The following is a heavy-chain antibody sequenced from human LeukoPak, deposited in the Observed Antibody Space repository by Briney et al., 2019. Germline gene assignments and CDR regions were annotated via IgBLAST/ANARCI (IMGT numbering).Heavy chain of an antibody. Sequence: GASVKVSCKASGYTFTGYYMHWVRQAPGQGLEWMGRINPNSGGTNYAQKFQGRVTMTRDTSISTAYMELSRLRSDDTAVYYCASPSMWKWLVYDAFDIWGQGTMVTVSS. V-gene: IGHV1-2*06. J-gene: IGHJ3*02. D-gene: IGHD6-19*01. CDR3: ASPSMWKWLVYDAFDI. CDR1: GYTFTGYY. CDR2: INPNSGGT.